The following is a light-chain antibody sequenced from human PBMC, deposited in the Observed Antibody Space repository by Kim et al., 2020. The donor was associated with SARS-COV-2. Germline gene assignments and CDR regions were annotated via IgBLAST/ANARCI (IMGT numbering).Light chain of an antibody. Sequence: GQSGTISCSGSSSNIGSNTVNWYQQLPGTAPKLLIYSNNQRPSGVPDRFSGSKSGTSASLAISGLQSEDEADYYCAAWDDSLNAVVFGGGTQLTVL. V-gene: IGLV1-44*01. CDR3: AAWDDSLNAVV. J-gene: IGLJ2*01. CDR2: SNN. CDR1: SSNIGSNT.